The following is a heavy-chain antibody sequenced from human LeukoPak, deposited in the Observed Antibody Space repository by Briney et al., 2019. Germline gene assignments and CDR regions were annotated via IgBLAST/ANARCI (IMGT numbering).Heavy chain of an antibody. V-gene: IGHV3-30-3*01. CDR2: ISYDGSNK. D-gene: IGHD5-12*01. CDR3: ARAQHSGYDIPLYY. Sequence: GGSLRLSCAASGLTFSSYAMHWVRQAPGKGLEWVAVISYDGSNKYYADSVKGRFTISRDNSKNTLYLQMNSLRAEDTAVYYCARAQHSGYDIPLYYWGQGTLVTVSS. CDR1: GLTFSSYA. J-gene: IGHJ4*02.